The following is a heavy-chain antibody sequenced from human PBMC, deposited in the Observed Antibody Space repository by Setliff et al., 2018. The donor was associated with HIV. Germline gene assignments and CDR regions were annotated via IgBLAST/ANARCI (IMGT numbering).Heavy chain of an antibody. J-gene: IGHJ3*02. Sequence: GASVKVSCKTFGGTFSGYGIDWVRQAPGQGLEWMGWISPKKGGTNYAQKFQGRVTMTRDTSISTAYMELSSLRSDDTAVYYCARGDWELLGAFDIWGQGTMVTVSS. D-gene: IGHD1-26*01. CDR1: GGTFSGYG. CDR3: ARGDWELLGAFDI. V-gene: IGHV1-2*02. CDR2: ISPKKGGT.